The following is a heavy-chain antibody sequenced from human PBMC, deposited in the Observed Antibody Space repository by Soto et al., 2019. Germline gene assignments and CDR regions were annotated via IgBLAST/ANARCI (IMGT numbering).Heavy chain of an antibody. D-gene: IGHD1-26*01. V-gene: IGHV3-74*01. Sequence: GGSLRLSCAASGFTFSSNWMHWVRHDPAKGRVWVSRINSDGSNITYADFVKGRFTISRNNADNTLYLQMSSLRAEDTALYHCARGGSPHYYYYGFDVWGQGTTVTVSS. J-gene: IGHJ6*02. CDR3: ARGGSPHYYYYGFDV. CDR2: INSDGSNI. CDR1: GFTFSSNW.